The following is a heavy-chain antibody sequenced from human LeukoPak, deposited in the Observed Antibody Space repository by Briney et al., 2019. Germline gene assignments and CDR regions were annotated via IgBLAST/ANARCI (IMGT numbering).Heavy chain of an antibody. CDR2: IKQDGSEK. CDR1: GFTFSSYW. V-gene: IGHV3-7*03. Sequence: GGSLRLSCVASGFTFSSYWMSWVRQAPGKGLEWVANIKQDGSEKYYVDSVKGRFTISRDNSKNTLYLQMNSLRAEDTAVYYCARDQGYSSSGGDYWGQGTLVTVSS. J-gene: IGHJ4*02. CDR3: ARDQGYSSSGGDY. D-gene: IGHD6-6*01.